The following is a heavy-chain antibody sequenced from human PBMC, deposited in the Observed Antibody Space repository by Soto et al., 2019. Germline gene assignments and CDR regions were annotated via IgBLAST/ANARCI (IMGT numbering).Heavy chain of an antibody. J-gene: IGHJ3*02. D-gene: IGHD2-15*01. Sequence: EVQLVESGGGLVKPGGSLRLSCAASGFTFSNAWMSWVRQAPGKGLEWVGRIKSKTDGGTTDYAAPVKGRFTISRDDSKNTLYLQMNSLRAEDTAVYYCAKWFNCSGGSCPRGDAFDIWGQGTMVTVSS. CDR2: IKSKTDGGTT. CDR1: GFTFSNAW. V-gene: IGHV3-15*01. CDR3: AKWFNCSGGSCPRGDAFDI.